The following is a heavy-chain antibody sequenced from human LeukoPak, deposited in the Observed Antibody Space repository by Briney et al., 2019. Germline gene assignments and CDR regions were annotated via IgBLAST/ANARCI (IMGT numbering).Heavy chain of an antibody. CDR3: ARGYMTTVTTTWFDP. J-gene: IGHJ5*02. Sequence: GASVKVSCKASGGTFSSYAISWVRQAPGQGLEWMGRIIPILGIANYAQKFQGRVTITADKSTSTAYMEPSSLRSEDTAVYYCARGYMTTVTTTWFDPWGQGTLVTVSS. D-gene: IGHD4-17*01. CDR2: IIPILGIA. CDR1: GGTFSSYA. V-gene: IGHV1-69*04.